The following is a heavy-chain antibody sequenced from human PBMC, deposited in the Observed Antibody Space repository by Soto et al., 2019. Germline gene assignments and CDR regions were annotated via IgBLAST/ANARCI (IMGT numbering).Heavy chain of an antibody. Sequence: SETLSLTCTVSGDSIITNSYYWAWIRQPPGKGLEWIGSVFYRGTTYYNPSLKSRVTLSVDTSKNQFSLTLTSVTAPDTAVYYCARSWLRELEDWLDPWGQGTLVTVSS. J-gene: IGHJ5*02. CDR2: VFYRGTT. D-gene: IGHD3-10*01. CDR1: GDSIITNSYY. CDR3: ARSWLRELEDWLDP. V-gene: IGHV4-39*01.